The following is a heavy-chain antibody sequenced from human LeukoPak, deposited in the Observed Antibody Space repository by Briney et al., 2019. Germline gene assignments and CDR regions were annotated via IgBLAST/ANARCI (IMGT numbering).Heavy chain of an antibody. CDR3: ATDFRPNHCTSTSCDWFDP. V-gene: IGHV3-30*02. Sequence: PGGSLRLSCAASGFTFSSYAMHWVRQAPGKGLEWVAIIHYDGSNKYYADSVKGRLTISRDNSKNTLYLQMNSLRAEDSAVYYCATDFRPNHCTSTSCDWFDPWGQGTLVTVSS. J-gene: IGHJ5*02. CDR2: IHYDGSNK. D-gene: IGHD2-2*01. CDR1: GFTFSSYA.